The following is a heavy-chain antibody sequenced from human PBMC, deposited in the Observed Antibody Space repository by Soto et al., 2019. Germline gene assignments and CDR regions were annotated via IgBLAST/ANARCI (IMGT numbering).Heavy chain of an antibody. Sequence: PGGSLRLSCAASGFTFSSYWMHWVRQAPGKGLVWVSRIFNDGSITNYADSVRGRFTISRDNAKNSLYLQMNSLRAEDTAVYYCARDQPDTAMVKFFYYYGMDVWGQGTTVTVSS. CDR1: GFTFSSYW. J-gene: IGHJ6*02. CDR2: IFNDGSIT. D-gene: IGHD5-18*01. V-gene: IGHV3-74*01. CDR3: ARDQPDTAMVKFFYYYGMDV.